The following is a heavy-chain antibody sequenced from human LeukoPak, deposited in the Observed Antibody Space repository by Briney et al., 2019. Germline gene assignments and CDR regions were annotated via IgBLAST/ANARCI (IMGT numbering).Heavy chain of an antibody. CDR2: INSDGSST. Sequence: GGSLRLSCAASGFTFSSYWMHWVRQAPGKGLVWVSRINSDGSSTSYADSVKGRFTISRANAKNTLYLQMNSLRAEDTAVYYCARDRSSSGWRHAFDIWGQGTMVTVSS. CDR3: ARDRSSSGWRHAFDI. J-gene: IGHJ3*02. CDR1: GFTFSSYW. V-gene: IGHV3-74*01. D-gene: IGHD6-19*01.